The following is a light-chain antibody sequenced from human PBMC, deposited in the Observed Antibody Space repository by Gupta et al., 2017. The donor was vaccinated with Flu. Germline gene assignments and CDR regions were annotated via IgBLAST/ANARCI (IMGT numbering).Light chain of an antibody. V-gene: IGKV3-15*01. CDR2: GAS. CDR3: QQYHYWPPYT. Sequence: ERDTLSCRASQNIGDKLVWYQHRPGQAPRRLITGASTRATGIPARFSGSGLGTDFTLTISSLQSEDSAVYYCQQYHYWPPYTFGQGTTLDIK. CDR1: QNIGDK. J-gene: IGKJ2*01.